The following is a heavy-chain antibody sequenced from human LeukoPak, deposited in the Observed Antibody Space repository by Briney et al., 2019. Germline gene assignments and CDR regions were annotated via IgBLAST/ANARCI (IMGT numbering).Heavy chain of an antibody. CDR3: AKDFLWFGELSMA. D-gene: IGHD3-10*01. CDR1: GFTFSSYA. J-gene: IGHJ5*02. Sequence: GGSLRLSCAASGFTFSSYAMSWVRQPPGKGLEWVSAISGSGGSTYYADSVKGRFTISRDNSKNTLYLQMNSLRAEDTAVYYCAKDFLWFGELSMAWGQGTLVTVSS. CDR2: ISGSGGST. V-gene: IGHV3-23*01.